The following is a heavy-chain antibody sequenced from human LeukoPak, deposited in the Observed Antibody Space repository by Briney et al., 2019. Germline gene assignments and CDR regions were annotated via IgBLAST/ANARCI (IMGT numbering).Heavy chain of an antibody. J-gene: IGHJ5*02. CDR2: ISSSSSYI. Sequence: GGSLRLSCAASGFTFSSYSMNWVRQAPGKGLEWVSSISSSSSYIYYADSVKGRFTISRDNAKNSLYLQMNSLRAEDTAVYYCARDPSKENTAMVSWFDPWGQGTLVTVSS. D-gene: IGHD5-18*01. CDR1: GFTFSSYS. CDR3: ARDPSKENTAMVSWFDP. V-gene: IGHV3-21*01.